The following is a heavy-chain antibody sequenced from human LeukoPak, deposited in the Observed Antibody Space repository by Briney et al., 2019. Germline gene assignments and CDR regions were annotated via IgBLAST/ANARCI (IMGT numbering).Heavy chain of an antibody. D-gene: IGHD1-26*01. V-gene: IGHV3-23*01. CDR3: AKGLEPATDVKQTFDF. CDR2: INSSGDKT. Sequence: GGSLRLSCGASGFTFTKYAMSWVRQGPGKGLEWVSAINSSGDKTHYVDSVKGRFTISRDNSRNTVYLQMNSLRVEDAALYYCAKGLEPATDVKQTFDFWGQGALVTVSS. CDR1: GFTFTKYA. J-gene: IGHJ4*02.